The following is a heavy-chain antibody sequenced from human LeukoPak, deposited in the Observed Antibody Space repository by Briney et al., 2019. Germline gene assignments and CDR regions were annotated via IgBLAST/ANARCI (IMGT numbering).Heavy chain of an antibody. CDR2: INHSGST. V-gene: IGHV4-34*01. J-gene: IGHJ4*02. CDR1: GGSFSGYY. CDR3: ASSYYDLWSGYYKRGGPFDY. D-gene: IGHD3-3*01. Sequence: SETLSLTCAVYGGSFSGYYWSWIRQPPGKGLEWIGEINHSGSTNYNPSLKSRVTISVDTSKNQFSLKLSSVTAADTAVYYCASSYYDLWSGYYKRGGPFDYWGQGTLVTVSS.